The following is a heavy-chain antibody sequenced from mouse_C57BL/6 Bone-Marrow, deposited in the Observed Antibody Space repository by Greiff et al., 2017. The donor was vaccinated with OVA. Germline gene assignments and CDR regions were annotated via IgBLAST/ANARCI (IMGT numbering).Heavy chain of an antibody. CDR1: GFNIKDDY. CDR3: TGGRLRRSAFWFAY. J-gene: IGHJ3*01. V-gene: IGHV14-4*01. CDR2: IDPENGDT. D-gene: IGHD3-2*02. Sequence: VQLQQSGAELVRPGASVKLSCTASGFNIKDDYMHWVKQRPEQGLEWIGWIDPENGDTEYASKFQGKATITADTSSNTAYLQLSSLTSEDTAVYYCTGGRLRRSAFWFAYWGQGTLVTVSA.